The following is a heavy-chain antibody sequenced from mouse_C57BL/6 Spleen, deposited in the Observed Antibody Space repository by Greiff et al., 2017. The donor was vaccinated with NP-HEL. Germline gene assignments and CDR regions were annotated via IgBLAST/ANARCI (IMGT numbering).Heavy chain of an antibody. J-gene: IGHJ3*01. V-gene: IGHV1-22*01. D-gene: IGHD2-4*01. Sequence: EVQLQQSGPELVKPGASVKMSCKASGYTFTDYNMHWVKQSHGKSLEWIGYINPNNGGTSYNQKFKGKATLTVNKSSSTAYMELRSLTSEDSAVYYCARDKDYTAWFAYWGQGTLVTVSA. CDR1: GYTFTDYN. CDR2: INPNNGGT. CDR3: ARDKDYTAWFAY.